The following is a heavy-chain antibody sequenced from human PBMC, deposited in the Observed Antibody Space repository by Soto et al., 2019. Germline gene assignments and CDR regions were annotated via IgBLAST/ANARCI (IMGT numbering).Heavy chain of an antibody. D-gene: IGHD1-26*01. CDR3: AASGSRSKWAKTPGVFDH. Sequence: GGSLRLSCAASGLTISVNYMSWVSQAPGKGLEWVSVLYSGGSTYYADSVKGRFTISRDNSKNTLFLQMDRLRVDDTAVYYCAASGSRSKWAKTPGVFDHWGQGTLVTVSS. CDR2: LYSGGST. V-gene: IGHV3-66*01. CDR1: GLTISVNY. J-gene: IGHJ4*02.